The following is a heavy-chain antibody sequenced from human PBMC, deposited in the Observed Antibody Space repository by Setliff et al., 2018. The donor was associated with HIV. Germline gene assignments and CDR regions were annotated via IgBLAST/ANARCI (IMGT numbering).Heavy chain of an antibody. Sequence: PGGSLRLSCAASGFTFSNYWMSWVRQAPGKGLEWVSSISSSSSYIYYADSVKGRFTISRDNAKNSLYLQMNSLRAEDTAVYYCARAPYYYDSSGYLDYWGQGTLVTVSS. J-gene: IGHJ4*02. CDR2: ISSSSSYI. CDR1: GFTFSNYW. V-gene: IGHV3-21*01. D-gene: IGHD3-22*01. CDR3: ARAPYYYDSSGYLDY.